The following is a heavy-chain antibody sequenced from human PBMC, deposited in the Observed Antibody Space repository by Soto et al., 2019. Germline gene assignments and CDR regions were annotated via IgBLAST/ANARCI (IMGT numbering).Heavy chain of an antibody. Sequence: SVKVSCKASGCTFSSYAISWVRQAPGQGLEWMGGIIAIFGTANYAQKFQGRVTITADESTSTAYMELRSLRSEDTAVYYCARSSMSDAFDIWGQGTMVTVSS. J-gene: IGHJ3*02. CDR3: ARSSMSDAFDI. CDR1: GCTFSSYA. CDR2: IIAIFGTA. V-gene: IGHV1-69*13. D-gene: IGHD6-6*01.